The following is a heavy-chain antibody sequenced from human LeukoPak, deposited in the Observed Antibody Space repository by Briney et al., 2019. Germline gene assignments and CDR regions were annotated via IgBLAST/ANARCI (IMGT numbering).Heavy chain of an antibody. CDR3: ARGAYRISWPGIDY. Sequence: GGSLRLSCAAPGFTFNNYAMSWVRQAPGKGLEWVPAISGSGGTTYYADPVKGRFTFSRDNSKNTLYLQMNSLRAEDTAVYYCARGAYRISWPGIDYWGQGTLVTVSS. V-gene: IGHV3-23*01. CDR1: GFTFNNYA. J-gene: IGHJ4*02. D-gene: IGHD3-16*02. CDR2: ISGSGGTT.